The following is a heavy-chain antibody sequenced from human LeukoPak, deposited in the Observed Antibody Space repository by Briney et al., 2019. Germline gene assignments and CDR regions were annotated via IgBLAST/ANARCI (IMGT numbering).Heavy chain of an antibody. CDR2: IIPIFGTA. J-gene: IGHJ4*02. D-gene: IGHD2-2*01. CDR3: ARAGEDCSSTSCPPYYFDY. Sequence: ASVKVSCKASGGTFSSYAISWVRQAPGQGLEWMGGIIPIFGTANYAQKFQGRVTITADESTSTAYMELSSLRSEDTAVYYCARAGEDCSSTSCPPYYFDYWGQGTLVTVSS. CDR1: GGTFSSYA. V-gene: IGHV1-69*13.